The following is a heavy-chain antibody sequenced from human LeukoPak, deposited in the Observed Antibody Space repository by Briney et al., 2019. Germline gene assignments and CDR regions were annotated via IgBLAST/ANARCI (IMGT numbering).Heavy chain of an antibody. CDR1: GFSLSTSGVG. J-gene: IGHJ3*02. V-gene: IGHV2-5*02. CDR2: IYWDDDK. CDR3: AHLGFNFGRGAFDI. D-gene: IGHD3-10*02. Sequence: SGPTLVNPTQTLTLTCAFSGFSLSTSGVGVGWIRQPPGRALECLALIYWDDDKRYSPSLKSRLTITKDTSKNQVVLTITNMDPVDIATYYCAHLGFNFGRGAFDIWGQGTVVTVSS.